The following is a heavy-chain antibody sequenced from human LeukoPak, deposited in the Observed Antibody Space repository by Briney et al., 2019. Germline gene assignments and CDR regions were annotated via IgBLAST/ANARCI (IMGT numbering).Heavy chain of an antibody. CDR3: ASGGYCGTTTCYPNWFDP. CDR1: GGSITSYY. J-gene: IGHJ5*02. Sequence: KASETLSLTCSVSGGSITSYYWSWIRQPRGKGLEWIGYISSSGSTNYNPSLKSRVTMSVDTSKNQFSLKLSSVTAADTAVYYCASGGYCGTTTCYPNWFDPWGQGTLVTVSS. CDR2: ISSSGST. V-gene: IGHV4-59*01. D-gene: IGHD2-2*01.